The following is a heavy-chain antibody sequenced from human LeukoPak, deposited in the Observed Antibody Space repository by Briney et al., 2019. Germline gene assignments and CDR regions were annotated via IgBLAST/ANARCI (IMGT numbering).Heavy chain of an antibody. D-gene: IGHD6-19*01. Sequence: GGSLRLSCAVSGFPFSIYEMNWVRQAPGKGLEWVSNIGSSGTTIYYADSVKGRFSISRDNAKISLYLQMNSLRVEDTAVYYCALLAVASDFDYWGQGALVTVSS. V-gene: IGHV3-48*03. CDR2: IGSSGTTI. CDR3: ALLAVASDFDY. J-gene: IGHJ4*02. CDR1: GFPFSIYE.